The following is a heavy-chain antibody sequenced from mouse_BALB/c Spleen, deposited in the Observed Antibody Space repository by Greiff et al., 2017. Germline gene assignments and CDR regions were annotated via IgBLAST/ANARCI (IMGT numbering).Heavy chain of an antibody. V-gene: IGHV5-6*01. CDR1: GFTFSSYG. CDR3: ARHSELRGYFDY. D-gene: IGHD1-1*01. J-gene: IGHJ2*01. Sequence: EVKLVESGGDLVKPGGSLKLSCAASGFTFSSYGMSWVRQTPDKRLEWVATISSGGSYTYYPDSVKGRFTISRDNAKNTLYLQMSSLKSEDTAMYYCARHSELRGYFDYWGQGTTLTVSS. CDR2: ISSGGSYT.